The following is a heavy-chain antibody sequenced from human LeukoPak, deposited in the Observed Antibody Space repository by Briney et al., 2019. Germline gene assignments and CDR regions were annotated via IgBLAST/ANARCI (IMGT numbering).Heavy chain of an antibody. CDR3: ARDRGYYDSSGYPDY. Sequence: GGSLRLCCAASGFTFSSYAMHWVRQAPGKGLEWVAVISYDGSNKYYADSVKGRFTISRDNSKNTLYLQMNSLRAEDTAVYYCARDRGYYDSSGYPDYWGQGTLVTVSS. CDR1: GFTFSSYA. CDR2: ISYDGSNK. J-gene: IGHJ4*02. V-gene: IGHV3-30-3*01. D-gene: IGHD3-22*01.